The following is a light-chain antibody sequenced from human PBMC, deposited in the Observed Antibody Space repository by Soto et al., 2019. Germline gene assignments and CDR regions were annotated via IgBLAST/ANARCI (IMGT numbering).Light chain of an antibody. Sequence: QSVLTQPPSVSGAPGQRVTISCTGSSANIGAAYNVDWYQQLPGTAPKLLIYGNNNRPSGVPARFSGSKSGTSASLAISGLQAEDEADYYCSSFTSTSTRLFGSGTKVTVL. CDR2: GNN. V-gene: IGLV1-40*01. CDR1: SANIGAAYN. J-gene: IGLJ1*01. CDR3: SSFTSTSTRL.